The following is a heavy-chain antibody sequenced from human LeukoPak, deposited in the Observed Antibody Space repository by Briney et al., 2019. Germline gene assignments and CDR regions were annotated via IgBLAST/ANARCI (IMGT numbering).Heavy chain of an antibody. J-gene: IGHJ6*02. V-gene: IGHV4-4*02. Sequence: SETLSLTCAVSGDTISSSNWWSWVRQPPGKGLEWIGETYHGGTTNYNPSLKSRVTILVDKSENQFSLKLSSVTAADTAVYFCARDKRGITMVRGVIDNYYYYGMDVWGQGTTVTVSS. CDR1: GDTISSSNW. D-gene: IGHD3-10*01. CDR2: TYHGGTT. CDR3: ARDKRGITMVRGVIDNYYYYGMDV.